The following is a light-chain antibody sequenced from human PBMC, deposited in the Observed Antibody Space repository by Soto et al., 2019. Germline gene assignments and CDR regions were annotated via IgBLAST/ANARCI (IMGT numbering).Light chain of an antibody. CDR2: GAS. V-gene: IGKV3-15*01. CDR3: QQYDNWPRT. Sequence: EIVMTQSPATLSVSPGERATLSCRASQSVSSNLAWYQQKPGQAPRLLIYGASTRATGITARFSGRGSGTEFTLTISSLQSEDFAFYYCQQYDNWPRTFGQGTKVEIK. CDR1: QSVSSN. J-gene: IGKJ1*01.